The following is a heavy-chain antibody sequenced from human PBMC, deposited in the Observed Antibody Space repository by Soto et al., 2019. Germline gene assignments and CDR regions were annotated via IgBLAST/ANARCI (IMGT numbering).Heavy chain of an antibody. CDR2: ISGSGGST. V-gene: IGHV3-23*01. D-gene: IGHD6-13*01. CDR1: GFTFSSYA. CDR3: AKGNSSWYKYDWFDP. Sequence: EVQLLESGGGLVQPGGSLRLSCAASGFTFSSYAMSWVRQAPGKGLEWVSAISGSGGSTYYADSVKGRFTISRNNSKNTLYLQMNSLRAEDTAVYYCAKGNSSWYKYDWFDPWGQGTLVTVSS. J-gene: IGHJ5*02.